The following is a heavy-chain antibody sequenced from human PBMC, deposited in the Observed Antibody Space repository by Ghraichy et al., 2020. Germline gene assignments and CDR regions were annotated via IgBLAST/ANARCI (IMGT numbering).Heavy chain of an antibody. CDR2: ISWNSGSI. J-gene: IGHJ6*02. CDR3: WGFKVVAGRRSDYYYGMDV. Sequence: GGSLRLSCAASGFTFDDYAMHWVRQAPGKGLEWVSGISWNSGSIGYADSVKGRFTISRDNAKNSLYLQMNSLRAEDTALYYCWGFKVVAGRRSDYYYGMDVWGQGTTVTVSS. CDR1: GFTFDDYA. D-gene: IGHD2-15*01. V-gene: IGHV3-9*01.